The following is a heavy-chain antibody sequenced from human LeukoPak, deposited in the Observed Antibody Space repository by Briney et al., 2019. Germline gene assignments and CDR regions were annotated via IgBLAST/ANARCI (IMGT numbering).Heavy chain of an antibody. Sequence: ASGKVSCKASGGTFISYAISWVRQAPGQGLEWMGGIIPIFGTANYAQKFQGRVTITTDESTSTAYMELSSLRSEDTAVYYCAMTTVTNWFDPWGQGTLVTVSS. CDR3: AMTTVTNWFDP. CDR1: GGTFISYA. D-gene: IGHD4-17*01. CDR2: IIPIFGTA. V-gene: IGHV1-69*05. J-gene: IGHJ5*02.